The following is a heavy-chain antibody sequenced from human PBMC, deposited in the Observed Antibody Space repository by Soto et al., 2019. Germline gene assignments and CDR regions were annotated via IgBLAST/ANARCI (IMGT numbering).Heavy chain of an antibody. CDR3: ARTYDSNGYANEFDS. V-gene: IGHV4-59*12. CDR2: IYDNGIT. CDR1: GRSITSYY. J-gene: IGHJ4*02. D-gene: IGHD3-22*01. Sequence: QAVLQEAGPGLVKPSETLSLTCSVSGRSITSYYWSWVRQPPGKGLECIGYIYDNGITSQNPSLKSRVPMSADTSQNQFSLKLTSVTGADTAVYYCARTYDSNGYANEFDSWGQGILVTVTS.